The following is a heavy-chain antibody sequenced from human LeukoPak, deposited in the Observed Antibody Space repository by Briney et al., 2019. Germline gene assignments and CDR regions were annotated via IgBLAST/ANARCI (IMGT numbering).Heavy chain of an antibody. CDR3: AGGVVGY. CDR1: GGTFSSYA. CDR2: ISSSSSYI. Sequence: SCKASGGTFSSYAMSWVRQAPGKGLEWVSSISSSSSYIYYADSVKGRFTISRDNAKNSLYLQMNSLRAEDTAVYYCAGGVVGYWGQGTLVTVSS. D-gene: IGHD2-15*01. J-gene: IGHJ4*02. V-gene: IGHV3-21*01.